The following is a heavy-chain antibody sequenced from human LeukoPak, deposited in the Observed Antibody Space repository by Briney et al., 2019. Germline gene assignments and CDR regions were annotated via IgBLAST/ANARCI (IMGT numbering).Heavy chain of an antibody. J-gene: IGHJ4*02. V-gene: IGHV3-7*03. CDR2: IKQDGSEK. D-gene: IGHD1-26*01. CDR3: AKRGAEVGETVAPGDY. Sequence: GGSLRLSCAASGFTFSSYWMSWVRQAPGKGLEWVANIKQDGSEKYYVDSVKGRFTISRDNSKNTLYLQMDNLRAEDTAVYYCAKRGAEVGETVAPGDYWGQGTLLTVSS. CDR1: GFTFSSYW.